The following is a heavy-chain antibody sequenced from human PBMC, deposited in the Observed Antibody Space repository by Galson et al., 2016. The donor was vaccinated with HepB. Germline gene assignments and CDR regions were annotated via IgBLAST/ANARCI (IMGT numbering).Heavy chain of an antibody. CDR2: INWNSGYV. CDR1: GFSFQSFA. Sequence: SLRLSCAASGFSFQSFAMHWVRQAPGKGLEWVSGINWNSGYVDYGGSVKGRFTIFRDNAKSSLYLEMNSLTPDDSAFYYCARDLGKSVGTIAFWGQGTLVTVSS. J-gene: IGHJ4*02. CDR3: ARDLGKSVGTIAF. D-gene: IGHD5/OR15-5a*01. V-gene: IGHV3-9*01.